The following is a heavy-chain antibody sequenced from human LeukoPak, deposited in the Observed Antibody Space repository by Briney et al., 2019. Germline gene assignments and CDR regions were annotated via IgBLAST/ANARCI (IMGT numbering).Heavy chain of an antibody. CDR1: GFTFSSYA. V-gene: IGHV3-23*01. CDR3: VKDTRIISPVAAFDI. CDR2: ISGSGGST. J-gene: IGHJ3*02. D-gene: IGHD6-19*01. Sequence: GGSLRLSCAASGFTFSSYAMSWVRQAPGKGLDWVSAISGSGGSTYYPDSVKGRFTISRDNSKNTLYLQMNSLRDEDTAVYYCVKDTRIISPVAAFDIWGQGTMVTVSS.